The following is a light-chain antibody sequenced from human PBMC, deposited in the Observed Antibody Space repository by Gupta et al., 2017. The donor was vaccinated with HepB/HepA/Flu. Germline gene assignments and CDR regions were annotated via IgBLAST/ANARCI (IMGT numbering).Light chain of an antibody. CDR3: QQYCSSPIT. J-gene: IGKJ2*01. V-gene: IGKV3-20*01. CDR1: QSISNNY. CDR2: RAS. Sequence: EIVLTQSPGPLSLSPGDSVTLSCRASQSISNNYLAWYQQKPGQAPRLLIYRASSRATGIPDRFSGSGSGTDFTLTISRLEPEDFAVYHCQQYCSSPITFGQGTKLEIK.